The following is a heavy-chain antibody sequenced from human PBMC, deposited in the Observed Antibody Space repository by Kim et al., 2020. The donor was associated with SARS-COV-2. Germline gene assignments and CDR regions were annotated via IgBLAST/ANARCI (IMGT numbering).Heavy chain of an antibody. J-gene: IGHJ4*02. D-gene: IGHD3-10*01. CDR2: ISGSGGST. V-gene: IGHV3-23*01. CDR3: AKDPGTMVRGVIGFSDY. Sequence: GGSLRLSCAASGFTFSSYAMRWVRQAPGKGLEWVSAISGSGGSTYYADSVKGRFTISRDNSKNTLYLQMNSLRAEDTAVYYCAKDPGTMVRGVIGFSDYWGQGTLVTVSS. CDR1: GFTFSSYA.